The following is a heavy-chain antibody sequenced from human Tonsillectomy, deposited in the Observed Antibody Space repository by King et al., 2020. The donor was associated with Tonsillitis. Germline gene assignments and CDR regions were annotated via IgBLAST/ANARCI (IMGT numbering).Heavy chain of an antibody. D-gene: IGHD3-3*01. J-gene: IGHJ5*02. CDR1: GFTFGDHG. Sequence: VQLVESGGGLVQPGRSLRLSCTASGFTFGDHGMSWVRQAPGKGLEWVGFIRSKGYGGTTEYAASVKGRFTISRDDSRSIAYLQINSLKIEDTAVYYCTRPNYNFLSGYPEYWFDPWGQGTLVIVSS. CDR3: TRPNYNFLSGYPEYWFDP. CDR2: IRSKGYGGTT. V-gene: IGHV3-49*04.